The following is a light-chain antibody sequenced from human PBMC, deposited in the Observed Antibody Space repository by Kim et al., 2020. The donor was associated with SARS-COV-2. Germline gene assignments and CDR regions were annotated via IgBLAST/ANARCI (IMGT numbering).Light chain of an antibody. CDR3: QKYNNWPYT. CDR1: QSVSSK. CDR2: AAS. V-gene: IGKV3-15*01. Sequence: SVSPGERATLSCRARQSVSSKLAWYQQKPGQAPRFLIYAASTRATGIPARFSGSGSGTEFTLTISSLQSEDFADYYCQKYNNWPYTFGQGTKLEI. J-gene: IGKJ2*01.